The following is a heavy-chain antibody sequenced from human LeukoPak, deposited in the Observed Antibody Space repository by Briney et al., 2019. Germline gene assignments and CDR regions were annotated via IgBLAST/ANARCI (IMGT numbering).Heavy chain of an antibody. D-gene: IGHD3-22*01. Sequence: SGTLSLTCTVSGGSISSYYWSWIRQPPGKGLEWIGYIYYSGSTNYNPSLKSRVTISVDTSKNQFSLKLSSVTAADTAVYYCARETYYYDSSGYARFYFDYWGQGTLVTVSS. J-gene: IGHJ4*02. CDR1: GGSISSYY. V-gene: IGHV4-59*01. CDR3: ARETYYYDSSGYARFYFDY. CDR2: IYYSGST.